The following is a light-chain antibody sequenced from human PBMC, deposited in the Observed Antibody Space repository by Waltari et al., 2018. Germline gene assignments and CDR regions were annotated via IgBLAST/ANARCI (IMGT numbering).Light chain of an antibody. Sequence: QAVVTHEPSLTVSPGGTVTLTCGSTTGAVTGGHYPYWFQQKPDQPPRTLIYDTSNKHSCPPPRSSGTLLDGKAALTLSGAQPEDEAEYYCFLSYSGTWVFGGGTKLTVL. CDR2: DTS. J-gene: IGLJ3*02. CDR3: FLSYSGTWV. CDR1: TGAVTGGHY. V-gene: IGLV7-46*01.